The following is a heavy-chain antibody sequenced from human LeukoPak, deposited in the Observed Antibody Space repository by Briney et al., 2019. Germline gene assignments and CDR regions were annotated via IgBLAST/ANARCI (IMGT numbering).Heavy chain of an antibody. V-gene: IGHV1-46*01. CDR3: ARDLVLAAAGRRAFDY. J-gene: IGHJ4*02. CDR1: GYTFTSYY. Sequence: ASVKVSCKASGYTFTSYYMHWVRQAPGQGLEWMGIINPRGGSTSYAQKFQGRVTITRDTSASTAYMELSSLRSEDTAVYYCARDLVLAAAGRRAFDYWGQGTLVTVSS. CDR2: INPRGGST. D-gene: IGHD6-13*01.